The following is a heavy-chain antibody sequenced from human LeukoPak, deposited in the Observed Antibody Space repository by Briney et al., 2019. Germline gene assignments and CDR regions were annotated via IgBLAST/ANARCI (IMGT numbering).Heavy chain of an antibody. CDR2: TSGSGGST. J-gene: IGHJ4*02. CDR3: AKGHGEYCGAGCYSRVLDF. V-gene: IGHV3-23*01. D-gene: IGHD2-21*01. Sequence: GGSLRLSCAASGFTFNNYAMNWVRQAPGKGLEWVSVTSGSGGSTVYADSVKGRFTISRDNTKNTLNLQMNSLRAEDTGVYHCAKGHGEYCGAGCYSRVLDFWGQGTLVTVSS. CDR1: GFTFNNYA.